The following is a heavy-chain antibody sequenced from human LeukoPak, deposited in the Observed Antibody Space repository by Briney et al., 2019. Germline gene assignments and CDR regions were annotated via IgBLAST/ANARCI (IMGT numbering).Heavy chain of an antibody. Sequence: SETLSLTCAVYGGSFSGYYWSWIRQPPGKGLEWIGEINHSGSTNYNPSLKSRVTISLDTSRNQFSLKLNSVTAAGTAVYYCAKSNGYGLIDIWGQGTMVTVSS. V-gene: IGHV4-34*01. CDR3: AKSNGYGLIDI. J-gene: IGHJ3*02. CDR1: GGSFSGYY. CDR2: INHSGST. D-gene: IGHD3-22*01.